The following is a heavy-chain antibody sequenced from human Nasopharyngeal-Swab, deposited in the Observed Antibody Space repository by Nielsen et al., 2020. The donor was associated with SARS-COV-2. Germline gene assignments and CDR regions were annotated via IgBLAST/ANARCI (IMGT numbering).Heavy chain of an antibody. CDR2: ISAYNGNT. CDR3: ARDSYELYGMDV. J-gene: IGHJ6*02. Sequence: ASVKVSCKASGYTFTSYAMHWVRQAPGQRLEWMGWISAYNGNTNYAQKLQGRVTMTTDTSTSTAYMELRSLRSDDTAVYYCARDSYELYGMDVWGQGTTVTVSS. CDR1: GYTFTSYA. D-gene: IGHD1-7*01. V-gene: IGHV1-18*01.